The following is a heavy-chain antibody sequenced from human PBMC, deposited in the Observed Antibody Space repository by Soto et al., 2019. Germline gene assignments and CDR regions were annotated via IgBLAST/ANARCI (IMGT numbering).Heavy chain of an antibody. CDR2: ISYDGSNK. V-gene: IGHV3-30*18. J-gene: IGHJ4*02. CDR1: EFTFSSYG. CDR3: AKDHYSSSWYVDY. Sequence: PGGSLRLPCAASEFTFSSYGMHWVRQAPGKGLEWVAVISYDGSNKYYADSVKGRFTISRDNSKNTLYVQMNSLRTEDTAVYYCAKDHYSSSWYVDYWGQGTLVTVSS. D-gene: IGHD6-13*01.